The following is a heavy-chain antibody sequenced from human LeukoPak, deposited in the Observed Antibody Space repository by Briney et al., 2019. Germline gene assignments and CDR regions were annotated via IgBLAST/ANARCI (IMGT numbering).Heavy chain of an antibody. CDR2: IYTSGST. D-gene: IGHD6-19*01. Sequence: PSETLSLTCTVSGGSISSYYWSWIRQPAGKGLEWIGRIYTSGSTNYNPSLKSRVTMSVDTSKNQFSLKLSSVTAADTAVYYCARDGSGGWPYYYYYMDVWGKGTTVTISS. V-gene: IGHV4-4*07. CDR1: GGSISSYY. CDR3: ARDGSGGWPYYYYYMDV. J-gene: IGHJ6*03.